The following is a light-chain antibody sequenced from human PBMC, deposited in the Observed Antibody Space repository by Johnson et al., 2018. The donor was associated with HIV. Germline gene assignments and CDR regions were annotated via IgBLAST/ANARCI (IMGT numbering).Light chain of an antibody. J-gene: IGLJ1*01. CDR3: GTWDSSLTSYV. V-gene: IGLV1-51*01. Sequence: QSVLTQPPSVSAAPGQRVTISCSGRGSNIGSHYVSWYQQLPGTDPKLLIYDNNKRPSGIPGRFSGSKSGPSATLGITGLQTGDEADYYCGTWDSSLTSYVFGAGTKVTVL. CDR2: DNN. CDR1: GSNIGSHY.